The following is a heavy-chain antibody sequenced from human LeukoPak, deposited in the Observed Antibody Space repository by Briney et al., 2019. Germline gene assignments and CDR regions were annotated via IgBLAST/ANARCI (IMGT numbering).Heavy chain of an antibody. V-gene: IGHV3-23*01. CDR1: GFTFSSYA. CDR3: AKGSGSSRYYYYYGMDV. Sequence: GGSLRLSCAASGFTFSSYAMSWVRQAPGKGLEWVSAISGSGGSTYYADSVKGRFTISRDNSKNTPYLQMNSLRAEDTAVYYCAKGSGSSRYYYYYGMDVWGQGTTVTVSS. CDR2: ISGSGGST. D-gene: IGHD1-26*01. J-gene: IGHJ6*02.